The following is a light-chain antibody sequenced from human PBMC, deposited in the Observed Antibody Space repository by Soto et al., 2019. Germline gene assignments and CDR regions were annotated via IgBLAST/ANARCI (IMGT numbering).Light chain of an antibody. CDR1: QSIDNN. V-gene: IGKV3-15*01. J-gene: IGKJ5*01. CDR2: GAS. CDR3: QQYNNWPLIT. Sequence: EIVLTQSPGTLSLSPGERVTLSCRASQSIDNNHLAWYQQKPGQAPRLLIYGASTRATGIPARFSGSGSGTEFTLTISSLQSEDFAVYYCQQYNNWPLITFGQGTRLEIK.